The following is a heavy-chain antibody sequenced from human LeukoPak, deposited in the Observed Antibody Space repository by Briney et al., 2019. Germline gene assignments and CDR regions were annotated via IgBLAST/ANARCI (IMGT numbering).Heavy chain of an antibody. D-gene: IGHD3-22*01. CDR1: GGTFSSYA. CDR2: IIPIFGTA. Sequence: SVKVSCKASGGTFSSYAISWVRQAPGQGLEWMGGIIPIFGTANYAQKFQGRVTITADVSTSTAYMELSSLRSDDTAVYHCARGWDYDSGGRPTAYVYWGQGTLVTVSS. V-gene: IGHV1-69*01. CDR3: ARGWDYDSGGRPTAYVY. J-gene: IGHJ4*02.